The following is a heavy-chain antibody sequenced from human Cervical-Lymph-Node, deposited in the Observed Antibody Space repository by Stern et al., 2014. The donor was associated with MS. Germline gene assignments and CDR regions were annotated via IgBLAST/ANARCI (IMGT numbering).Heavy chain of an antibody. J-gene: IGHJ3*02. D-gene: IGHD1-1*01. CDR2: IYPGDSDT. V-gene: IGHV5-51*01. CDR1: GYTFTSHW. Sequence: VQLVQSGAEVKKPGESVKISCEGSGYTFTSHWIAWVRQVPGKGLEWMGIIYPGDSDTSYSPSFQGRVTISADRSISTAYLQWRTLRASDIAMYYCARRGTTGTIDGFDIWGQGSMVTVSS. CDR3: ARRGTTGTIDGFDI.